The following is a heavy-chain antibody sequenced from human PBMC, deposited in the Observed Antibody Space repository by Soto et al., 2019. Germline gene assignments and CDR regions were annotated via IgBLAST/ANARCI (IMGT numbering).Heavy chain of an antibody. Sequence: EVQLVESGGGLVQPGGSLRLTCAASGFTLSGYWMSWVRQAPGKGLEWVANIKQDGSDKRYVDSVRGRFNISRDNANNSRYLQMSSLRGEDTAVFDCARGGGNFDQWGQGTLVTVSS. J-gene: IGHJ4*02. CDR2: IKQDGSDK. CDR1: GFTLSGYW. CDR3: ARGGGNFDQ. D-gene: IGHD3-16*01. V-gene: IGHV3-7*04.